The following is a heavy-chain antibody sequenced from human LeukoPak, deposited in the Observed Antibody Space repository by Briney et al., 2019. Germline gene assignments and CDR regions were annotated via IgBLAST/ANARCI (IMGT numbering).Heavy chain of an antibody. CDR1: GYTFTSYG. D-gene: IGHD6-19*01. V-gene: IGHV1-2*02. J-gene: IGHJ6*03. Sequence: ASVKVSCKASGYTFTSYGISWVRQAPGQGLEWMGWINPNSGGTNYAQKFQGRVTMTRDTSISTAYMELSRLRSDDTAVYYCARGRGSSGSHRDYYMDVWGKGTTVTVSS. CDR3: ARGRGSSGSHRDYYMDV. CDR2: INPNSGGT.